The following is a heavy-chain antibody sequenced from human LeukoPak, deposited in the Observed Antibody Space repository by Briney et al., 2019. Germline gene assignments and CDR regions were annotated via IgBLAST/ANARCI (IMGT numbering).Heavy chain of an antibody. CDR1: GFTFGDYS. D-gene: IGHD2-15*01. Sequence: GRSLRLSCSTSGFTFGDYSMSWVRQAPGKGLEWVGFIRSKGYGGTTEYAASVKGRFTISRDDSKSIAHLQMNSLKTEDTAVYYCARDLVSSIVVVVPATLVPFDYWGQGTLVTVSS. J-gene: IGHJ4*02. V-gene: IGHV3-49*04. CDR2: IRSKGYGGTT. CDR3: ARDLVSSIVVVVPATLVPFDY.